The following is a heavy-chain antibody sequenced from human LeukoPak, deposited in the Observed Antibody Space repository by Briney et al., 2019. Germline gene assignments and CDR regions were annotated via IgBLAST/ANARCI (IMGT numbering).Heavy chain of an antibody. CDR3: ARDGSGSYQY. Sequence: GALRLSCAASGFTFSSYEMNWVRQAPGEGLEWVSYISSSGSTIYYADSVKGRFTISRDNAKNSLYLQMNSLRAEDTAVYYCARDGSGSYQYWGQGTLVTVSS. D-gene: IGHD3-10*01. V-gene: IGHV3-48*03. CDR2: ISSSGSTI. J-gene: IGHJ4*02. CDR1: GFTFSSYE.